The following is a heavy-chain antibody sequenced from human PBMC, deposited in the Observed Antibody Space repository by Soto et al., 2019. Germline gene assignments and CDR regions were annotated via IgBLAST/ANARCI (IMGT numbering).Heavy chain of an antibody. V-gene: IGHV4-30-4*08. J-gene: IGHJ4*02. CDR2: MYNSGRT. CDR3: ARVLTTGYNYGLFDY. Sequence: SETLSLTCTVSGGSISSGDYYWSWIRQPPGKGLEWIGYMYNSGRTYYNPSLQSRVTISADTSQNQFSLKLSSVTAADTAVYYCARVLTTGYNYGLFDYWGQGTLVTVSS. CDR1: GGSISSGDYY. D-gene: IGHD1-1*01.